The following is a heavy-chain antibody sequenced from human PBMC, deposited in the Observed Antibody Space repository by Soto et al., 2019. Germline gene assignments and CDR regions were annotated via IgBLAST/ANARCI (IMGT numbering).Heavy chain of an antibody. J-gene: IGHJ4*02. V-gene: IGHV3-23*01. D-gene: IGHD3-10*01. Sequence: LPSADAGCTGKDCGIRWVRQDQRKGLEWVSAISGSGGSTYYADSVKGRFTISRDNSKNTLYLQMNSLIAEDTAVYYCTIPLRSFDYWGQANLGTVSS. CDR1: GCTGKDCG. CDR3: TIPLRSFDY. CDR2: ISGSGGST.